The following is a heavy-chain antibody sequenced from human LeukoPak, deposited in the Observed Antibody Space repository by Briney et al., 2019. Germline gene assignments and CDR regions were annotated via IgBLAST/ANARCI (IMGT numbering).Heavy chain of an antibody. V-gene: IGHV3-23*01. J-gene: IGHJ4*02. Sequence: GGSLRLSCAASGFTFSSYAMSWVRQAPGKGLEWVSAISGSGDSTYYGDSVQGRFTISRDNSKNTLNLQMNSLRPEDTAIYYCARSRIAAVVPFYFDSWGQGALVTVSS. CDR1: GFTFSSYA. CDR2: ISGSGDST. D-gene: IGHD6-13*01. CDR3: ARSRIAAVVPFYFDS.